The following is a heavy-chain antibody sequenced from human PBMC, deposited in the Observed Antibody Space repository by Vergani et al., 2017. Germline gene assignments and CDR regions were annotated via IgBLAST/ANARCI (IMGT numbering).Heavy chain of an antibody. J-gene: IGHJ4*02. CDR2: ISSSSSYI. Sequence: EVRLLESGGGLVQPGGSLRLSCAASGFTFSSYSMNWVRQAPGKGLEWVSSISSSSSYIYYADSVKGRFTISRDNAKNSLYLQMNSLRAEDTAVYYCARTTGEWGELSFGAFDYWGQGTLVTVSS. V-gene: IGHV3-21*02. D-gene: IGHD3-16*02. CDR1: GFTFSSYS. CDR3: ARTTGEWGELSFGAFDY.